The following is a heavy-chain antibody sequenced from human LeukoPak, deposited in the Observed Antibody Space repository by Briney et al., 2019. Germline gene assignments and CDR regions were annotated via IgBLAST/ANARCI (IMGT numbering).Heavy chain of an antibody. CDR3: ARGYCSSTSCRSSNHDY. CDR2: SNPNSGGT. J-gene: IGHJ4*02. Sequence: ASVKVSCKASGYTFTGYYMHWVRQAPGQGLEWMGWSNPNSGGTNYAQKLQGRVTMTRDTTISTSYMELSRLRSDDTAVYYGARGYCSSTSCRSSNHDYWGQGTLVIVSS. D-gene: IGHD2-2*01. V-gene: IGHV1-2*02. CDR1: GYTFTGYY.